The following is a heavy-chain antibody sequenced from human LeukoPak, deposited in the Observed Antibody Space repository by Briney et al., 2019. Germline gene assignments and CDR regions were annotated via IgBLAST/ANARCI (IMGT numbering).Heavy chain of an antibody. J-gene: IGHJ6*02. Sequence: SETLSLTCTVSGGSISSSSYYWGWIRQPPGKGLEWIGYIYYSGSTNYNPSLKSRVTISVDTSKNQFSLKLSSVTAADTAVYYCARVMSGYYYYGMDVWGQGTTVIVSS. CDR1: GGSISSSSYY. CDR2: IYYSGST. V-gene: IGHV4-61*05. CDR3: ARVMSGYYYYGMDV.